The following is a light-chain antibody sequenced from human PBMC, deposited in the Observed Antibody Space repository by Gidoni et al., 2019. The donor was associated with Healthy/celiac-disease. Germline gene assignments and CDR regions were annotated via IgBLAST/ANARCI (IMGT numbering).Light chain of an antibody. CDR2: QDS. Sequence: SYELTQPPSVSASPGQTASITCSGDKLGDKYACWYQQKPGQSPVLVIYQDSKRPSGIPERFSGSNSGNTATLTISGTQAMDEADYYCQAWDSSTARYVFGTGTKVTVL. V-gene: IGLV3-1*01. CDR1: KLGDKY. J-gene: IGLJ1*01. CDR3: QAWDSSTARYV.